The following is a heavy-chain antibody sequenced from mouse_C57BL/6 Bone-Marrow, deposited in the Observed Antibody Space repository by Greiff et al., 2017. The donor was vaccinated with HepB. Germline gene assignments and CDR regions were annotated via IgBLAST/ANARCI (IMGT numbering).Heavy chain of an antibody. CDR1: GYTFTDYE. J-gene: IGHJ2*01. CDR2: IDPETGGT. Sequence: QVQLQQSGAELVRPGASVTLSCKASGYTFTDYEMHWVKQTPVHGLEWIGAIDPETGGTAYNQKFKGKAILTADKSSSTAYMELRSLTSEDSAVYYCTRTGAWGGYYFDYWGQGTTLTVSS. CDR3: TRTGAWGGYYFDY. D-gene: IGHD4-1*01. V-gene: IGHV1-15*01.